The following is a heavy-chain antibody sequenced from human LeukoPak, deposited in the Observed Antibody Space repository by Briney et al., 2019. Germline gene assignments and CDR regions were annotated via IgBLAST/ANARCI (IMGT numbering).Heavy chain of an antibody. V-gene: IGHV4-39*07. CDR3: ARRGSYFDY. CDR1: GGSISSSDYY. Sequence: SETLPLTCTVSGGSISSSDYYWGWIRQPPGKGLEWIGSIYYSVTTYYNPSLKSRVTISVDTSKNQFSLKLNSVTAADTAVYYCARRGSYFDYWGQGTLVTVSS. CDR2: IYYSVTT. J-gene: IGHJ4*02. D-gene: IGHD3-16*01.